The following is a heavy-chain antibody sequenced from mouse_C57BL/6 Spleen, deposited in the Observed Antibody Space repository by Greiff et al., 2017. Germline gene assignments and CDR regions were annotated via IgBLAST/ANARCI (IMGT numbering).Heavy chain of an antibody. J-gene: IGHJ2*01. CDR2: ISSGGSYT. D-gene: IGHD4-1*01. Sequence: EVQGVESGGDLVKPGGSLKLSCAASGFTFSSYGMSWVRQTPDKRLEWVATISSGGSYTYYPDSVKGRFTISRENAKNTLYLQMSSLKSEDTAMYYCARQGGTFDYWGQGTTLTVSS. CDR1: GFTFSSYG. CDR3: ARQGGTFDY. V-gene: IGHV5-6*01.